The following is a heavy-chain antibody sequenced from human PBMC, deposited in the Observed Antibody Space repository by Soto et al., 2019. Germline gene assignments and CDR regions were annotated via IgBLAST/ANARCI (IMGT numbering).Heavy chain of an antibody. V-gene: IGHV1-8*02. CDR3: ARGREYSRTFDL. CDR2: MNPNSGNT. Sequence: GASVKVSCKASGYTFTSYGISWVRQAPGQGLEWMGWMNPNSGNTGYAQKFQGRVTMTRNTSISTAYMELSSLRSEDTAVYYCARGREYSRTFDLWGQGTLVTVSS. CDR1: GYTFTSYG. D-gene: IGHD6-6*01. J-gene: IGHJ5*02.